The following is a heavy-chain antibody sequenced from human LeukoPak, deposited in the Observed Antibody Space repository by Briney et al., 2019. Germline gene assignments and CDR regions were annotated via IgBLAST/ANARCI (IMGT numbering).Heavy chain of an antibody. CDR1: GFTFSSYS. CDR2: ISSSSSYI. CDR3: VGSPTRTGSYFFDS. V-gene: IGHV3-21*01. D-gene: IGHD3-10*01. Sequence: GGSLRLSCAASGFTFSSYSMNWVRQAPGKGLEWVSSISSSSSYIYYADSVKGRFTISRDNAKNSLYLQMNSLRAEDTAVYYCVGSPTRTGSYFFDSWGQGTLVTVSS. J-gene: IGHJ4*02.